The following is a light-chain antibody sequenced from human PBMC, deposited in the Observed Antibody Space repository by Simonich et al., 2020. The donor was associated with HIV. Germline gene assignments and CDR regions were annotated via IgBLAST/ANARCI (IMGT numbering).Light chain of an antibody. CDR1: QSISSN. J-gene: IGKJ4*01. V-gene: IGKV3-20*01. CDR2: GAS. CDR3: QQYGSSGLT. Sequence: EIVMTQSPATLSVSPGERATLSCRASQSISSNLAWYQQKPGQAPRLLIYGASSRATGIPDRFSGSGSGTDFTLTISRLEPEDFAVYYCQQYGSSGLTFGGGTKVGIK.